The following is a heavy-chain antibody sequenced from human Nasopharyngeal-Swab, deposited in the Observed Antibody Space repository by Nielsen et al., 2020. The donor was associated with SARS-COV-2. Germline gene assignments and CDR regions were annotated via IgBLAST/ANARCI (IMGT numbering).Heavy chain of an antibody. CDR3: ARGKRSNYFRVSPPNWFDP. CDR2: INHSGST. Sequence: RQAPGKGLEWIGEINHSGSTNYNPSLKSRVTISVDTSKNQFSLKLSSVTAADTAVYYCARGKRSNYFRVSPPNWFDPWGQGTLVTVLL. J-gene: IGHJ5*02. V-gene: IGHV4-34*01. D-gene: IGHD2/OR15-2a*01.